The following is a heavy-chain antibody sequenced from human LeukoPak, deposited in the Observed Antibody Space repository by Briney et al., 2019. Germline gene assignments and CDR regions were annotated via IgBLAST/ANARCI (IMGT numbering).Heavy chain of an antibody. V-gene: IGHV4-34*01. D-gene: IGHD2-21*01. CDR2: VNHSGST. J-gene: IGHJ4*02. CDR1: GESFSGHY. CDR3: ATYGGDWKFDS. Sequence: SETLSLTCAVSGESFSGHYWSWIRQTPGKGLEWIGEVNHSGSTNYNPSLKSRVTISIDTSKNQFSLKLSSVTAADTAVYYCATYGGDWKFDSWGQGTLVTVSS.